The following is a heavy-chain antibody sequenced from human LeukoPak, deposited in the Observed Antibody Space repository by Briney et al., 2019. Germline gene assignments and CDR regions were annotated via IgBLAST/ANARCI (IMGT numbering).Heavy chain of an antibody. CDR1: GYTFTGYY. V-gene: IGHV1-2*04. D-gene: IGHD2-2*01. CDR3: ARDSLVVVPAGGIYYGMDV. J-gene: IGHJ6*02. Sequence: ASVKVSCKASGYTFTGYYMHWVRQAPGQGLEWMGWINPNSGGTNYAQKLQGWVTMTRDTSISTAYMELSRLRSDDTAVYYCARDSLVVVPAGGIYYGMDVWGQGTTVTVSS. CDR2: INPNSGGT.